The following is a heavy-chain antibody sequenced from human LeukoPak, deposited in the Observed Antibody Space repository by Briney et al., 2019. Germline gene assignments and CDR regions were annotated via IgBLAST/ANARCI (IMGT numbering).Heavy chain of an antibody. CDR1: GFTFSSYE. Sequence: PGGSLRLSCAASGFTFSSYEMNWVRQAPGKGLGWVSYISSSGSTIYYADSVKGRFTISRDNAKNSLYLQMNSLRAEDTAVYYCAKEIGAGTNWFDPWGQGTLVTVSS. CDR3: AKEIGAGTNWFDP. D-gene: IGHD1/OR15-1a*01. V-gene: IGHV3-48*03. CDR2: ISSSGSTI. J-gene: IGHJ5*02.